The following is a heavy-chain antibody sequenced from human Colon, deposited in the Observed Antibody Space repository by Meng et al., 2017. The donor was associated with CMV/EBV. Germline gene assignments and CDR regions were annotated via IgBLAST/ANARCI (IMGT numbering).Heavy chain of an antibody. CDR2: IHLNGGT. CDR3: ARGGKGFWFFGL. V-gene: IGHV3-66*01. Sequence: VEWGGGLVHRGGSSRPSCAASGFAVSGDYMTWVRQAPGKGLEWVSLIHLNGGTTYTDSVKGRFTISRDSSENAVYLQMNSLTGEDTAVYFCARGGKGFWFFGLWGRGTLVTVSS. CDR1: GFAVSGDY. J-gene: IGHJ2*01. D-gene: IGHD4-23*01.